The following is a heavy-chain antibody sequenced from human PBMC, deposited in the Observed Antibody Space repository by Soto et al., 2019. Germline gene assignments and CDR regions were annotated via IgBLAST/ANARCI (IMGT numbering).Heavy chain of an antibody. CDR2: IIPIFGTA. CDR1: GGTVSSYA. J-gene: IGHJ3*02. Sequence: GASVKVSCNASGGTVSSYAISWVRQAPGQGPEWMGGIIPIFGTANYAQKFQGRVTITADESTSTAYMELSSLRSEDTAVYYCASPYSGYGNAFDIWGQGTMVTVSS. CDR3: ASPYSGYGNAFDI. V-gene: IGHV1-69*13. D-gene: IGHD5-12*01.